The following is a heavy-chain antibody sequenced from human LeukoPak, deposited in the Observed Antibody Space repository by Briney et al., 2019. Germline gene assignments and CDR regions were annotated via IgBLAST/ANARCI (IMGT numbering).Heavy chain of an antibody. CDR3: ASMYSSDWYYFDY. CDR2: IYYSGST. V-gene: IGHV4-59*01. Sequence: SETLSLTCTVSGGSISSYYWSWIRQPPGKGLEWIGYIYYSGSTNYSPSLKSRVTISVDTSKNQFSLILSSVTAADTAVYYCASMYSSDWYYFDYWGQGTLVTVST. CDR1: GGSISSYY. D-gene: IGHD6-19*01. J-gene: IGHJ4*02.